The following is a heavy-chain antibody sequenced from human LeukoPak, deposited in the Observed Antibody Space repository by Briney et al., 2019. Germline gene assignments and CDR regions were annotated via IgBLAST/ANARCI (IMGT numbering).Heavy chain of an antibody. D-gene: IGHD3-3*02. Sequence: PGRSLRLSCADSGCTFSSYAMHWVRQAPGKGLEWVAVISYDGSNKYYADSVKGRFTISRDNSKNTLYLQMNSLRAEDTAVYYCAGELASYYYYYGMDVWGKGTTVTVSS. CDR2: ISYDGSNK. J-gene: IGHJ6*04. CDR3: AGELASYYYYYGMDV. CDR1: GCTFSSYA. V-gene: IGHV3-30*04.